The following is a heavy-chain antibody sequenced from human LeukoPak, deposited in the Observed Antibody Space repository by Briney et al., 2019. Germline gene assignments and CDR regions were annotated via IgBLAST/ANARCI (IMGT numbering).Heavy chain of an antibody. V-gene: IGHV3-23*01. CDR2: ISGSGGST. D-gene: IGHD7-27*01. J-gene: IGHJ4*02. Sequence: GGSLRLSCAASGFTFSSYAMSWVRQAPGEGLEWVSAISGSGGSTYYADSVKGRFTISRDNSKNTLYLQMNSLRAEDAAVYYCAKDSNWGPTDYWGQGTLVTVSS. CDR1: GFTFSSYA. CDR3: AKDSNWGPTDY.